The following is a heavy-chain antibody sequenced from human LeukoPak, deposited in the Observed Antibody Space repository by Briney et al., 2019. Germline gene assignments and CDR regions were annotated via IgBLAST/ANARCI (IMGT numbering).Heavy chain of an antibody. CDR3: ARAVPRNYYYYGMDV. Sequence: ASVKVSCKASGYTFTSYGISWVRQAPGQGLEWMGWISAYNGNTNYAQKLQGRVTMTTDTSTTTAYMELGGLRSDDTAMYYCARAVPRNYYYYGMDVWGQGTTVTVSS. V-gene: IGHV1-18*01. CDR1: GYTFTSYG. J-gene: IGHJ6*02. CDR2: ISAYNGNT.